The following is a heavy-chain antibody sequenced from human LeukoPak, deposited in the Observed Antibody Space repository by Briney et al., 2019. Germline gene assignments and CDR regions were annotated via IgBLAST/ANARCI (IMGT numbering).Heavy chain of an antibody. CDR3: ARSSGDFDHYYGMDV. CDR2: ISRKGDST. Sequence: GGSLRLSCAASGFTFSRHAMHWVRRAPGKGLELVSSISRKGDSTGYGNSVKGRFTISRDNSKNTLYLQMGSLRIEDMAIYYCARSSGDFDHYYGMDVWGQGTTVTVSS. V-gene: IGHV3-64*01. J-gene: IGHJ6*02. CDR1: GFTFSRHA. D-gene: IGHD1-26*01.